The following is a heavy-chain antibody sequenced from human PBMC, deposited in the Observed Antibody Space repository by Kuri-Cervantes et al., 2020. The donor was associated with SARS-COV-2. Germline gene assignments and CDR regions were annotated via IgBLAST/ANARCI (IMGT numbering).Heavy chain of an antibody. V-gene: IGHV3-30*04. Sequence: GGSLRLSCAASHFTFSSYAFHWVRQAPGQGLEWVAAISYDGNNKYFADSVRGRFTVSRDNSKNTLYLEMDGLRPEDTAVYYCARDWGIAVAGTYYYYGMDVWGQGTTVTVSS. CDR1: HFTFSSYA. D-gene: IGHD6-19*01. J-gene: IGHJ6*02. CDR2: ISYDGNNK. CDR3: ARDWGIAVAGTYYYYGMDV.